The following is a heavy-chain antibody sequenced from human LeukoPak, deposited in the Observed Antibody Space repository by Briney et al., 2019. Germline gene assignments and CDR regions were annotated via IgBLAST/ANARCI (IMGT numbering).Heavy chain of an antibody. CDR2: IDPSGGST. D-gene: IGHD5-24*01. J-gene: IGHJ4*02. CDR1: GYTFTRYY. Sequence: ASVKVSCKASGYTFTRYYMHWVRQAPGQGLEWMGIIDPSGGSTSYAQNFQGGVTMTRDATTSTVYLELSSLRSEDTAVYYCARDFGEMPNYWGQGTLVTVAS. CDR3: ARDFGEMPNY. V-gene: IGHV1-46*01.